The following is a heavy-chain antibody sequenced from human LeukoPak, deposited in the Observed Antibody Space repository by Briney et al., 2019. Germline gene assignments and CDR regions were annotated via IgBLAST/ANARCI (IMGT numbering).Heavy chain of an antibody. CDR2: IYTSGST. J-gene: IGHJ4*02. D-gene: IGHD1-26*01. Sequence: SETLSLTCTVSGGSISSGSYYWSWIRQPAGKGLEWIGRIYTSGSTNYNPSLKSRVTISVDTSKNQFSLKLSSVTAADTAVYYCASLVGATSLAAFSFDYWGQGTLVTVSS. CDR1: GGSISSGSYY. V-gene: IGHV4-61*02. CDR3: ASLVGATSLAAFSFDY.